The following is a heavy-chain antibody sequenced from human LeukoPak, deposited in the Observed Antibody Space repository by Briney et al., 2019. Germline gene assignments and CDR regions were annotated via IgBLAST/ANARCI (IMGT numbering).Heavy chain of an antibody. V-gene: IGHV3-33*06. J-gene: IGHJ4*02. Sequence: GGSLRLSCAASGFTFSSYGMHWVRQAPGKGLEWVAVIWYDGSNKYFADSVKGRFTISRDNSKNTLYLQTNSLRAEDTAVYYCAKGEDYVWGSCPDYWGQGTLVTVSS. CDR3: AKGEDYVWGSCPDY. D-gene: IGHD3-16*01. CDR2: IWYDGSNK. CDR1: GFTFSSYG.